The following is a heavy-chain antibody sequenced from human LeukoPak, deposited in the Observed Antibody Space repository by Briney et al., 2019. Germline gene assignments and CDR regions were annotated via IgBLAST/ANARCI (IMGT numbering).Heavy chain of an antibody. J-gene: IGHJ4*02. V-gene: IGHV4-30-4*01. CDR2: IYYSGST. Sequence: SQTLSLTCTVSGGSISSGDYYWSWIRQPPGKGLEWIGYIYYSGSTYYNPSLKSRVTISVDTSKNQFSLKLSSVTAADTAVYYCARHRQLWLPLIDYWGQGTLVTVSS. CDR1: GGSISSGDYY. CDR3: ARHRQLWLPLIDY. D-gene: IGHD5-18*01.